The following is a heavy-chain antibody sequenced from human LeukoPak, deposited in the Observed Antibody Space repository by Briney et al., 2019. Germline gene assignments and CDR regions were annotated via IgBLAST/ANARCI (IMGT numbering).Heavy chain of an antibody. CDR3: ARDPSNSGYDYLYYFDY. J-gene: IGHJ4*02. Sequence: ASVKVSCKASGYTFTGYYMHWGRGAPGEGLWWRGGINTDNGGTNSEQKFQGRVTMTRDMSISTAYMELSRLRSDDTAVYYCARDPSNSGYDYLYYFDYWGQGTLVTVSS. CDR2: INTDNGGT. D-gene: IGHD5-12*01. CDR1: GYTFTGYY. V-gene: IGHV1-2*02.